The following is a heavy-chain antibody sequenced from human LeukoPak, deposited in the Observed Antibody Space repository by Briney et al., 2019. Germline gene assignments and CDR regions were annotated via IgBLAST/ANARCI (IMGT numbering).Heavy chain of an antibody. J-gene: IGHJ4*02. CDR2: IRYDGSNK. D-gene: IGHD6-6*01. CDR1: GFTFSSYG. V-gene: IGHV3-30*02. CDR3: AKDLIAARRRFDY. Sequence: GGSLRLSCAAAGFTFSSYGMHWVRQAPGKGLEWVAFIRYDGSNKYYADSVKGRFTISRDNSKNTLYLQMNSLRAEDTAVYYCAKDLIAARRRFDYWGQGTLVTVSS.